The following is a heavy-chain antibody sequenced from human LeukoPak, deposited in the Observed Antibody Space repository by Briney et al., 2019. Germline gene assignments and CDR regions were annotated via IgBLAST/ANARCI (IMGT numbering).Heavy chain of an antibody. CDR3: ARFPDYDILTGNGY. V-gene: IGHV4-38-2*02. Sequence: PSETLSLTCTVSGYSISSGYYWGWIRQPPGKGLEWIGSIYHSGSTSYNPSLKSRVTISVDTSKNQFSLRLSSVTAADTAVYYCARFPDYDILTGNGYWGQGTLVTVSS. CDR1: GYSISSGYY. J-gene: IGHJ4*02. CDR2: IYHSGST. D-gene: IGHD3-9*01.